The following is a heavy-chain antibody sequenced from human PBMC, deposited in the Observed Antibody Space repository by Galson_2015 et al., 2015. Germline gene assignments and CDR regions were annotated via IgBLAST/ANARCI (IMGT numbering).Heavy chain of an antibody. CDR2: IYSGGST. V-gene: IGHV3-53*01. CDR3: ARGNDPVAAADDY. Sequence: PGKGLEWVSVIYSGGSTYYADSVKGRFTISRDNSKNTLYLQMNSLRAEDTAVYYCARGNDPVAAADDYWGQGTLVTVSS. J-gene: IGHJ4*02. D-gene: IGHD6-13*01.